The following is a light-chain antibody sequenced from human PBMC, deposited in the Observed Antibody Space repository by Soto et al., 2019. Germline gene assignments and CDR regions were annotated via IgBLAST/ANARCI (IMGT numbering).Light chain of an antibody. J-gene: IGKJ4*01. Sequence: DIQMTQSPSSVSASIGDRVTISCRASQPINIWLAWYQQKPGKAPNLLIYGASSLQSGVPSRFSGSGSGTDFTLTISNLQPEDFATYYCQQANTFPPLSFGGGTKVEIK. V-gene: IGKV1-12*01. CDR2: GAS. CDR3: QQANTFPPLS. CDR1: QPINIW.